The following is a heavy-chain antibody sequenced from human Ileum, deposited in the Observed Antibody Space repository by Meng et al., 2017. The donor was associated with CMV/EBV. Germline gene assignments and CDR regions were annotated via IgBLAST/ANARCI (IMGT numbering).Heavy chain of an antibody. CDR2: ISAYDGNT. V-gene: IGHV1-18*01. CDR1: GYSFPSYG. CDR3: ARGQYYLYYDFMDV. Sequence: ASVKVSCKASGYSFPSYGINWVRQAPGQGLEGRGWISAYDGNTKSAQKFQGRVTVTTDTSTNTAYMELRSLRSDDTAVYYCARGQYYLYYDFMDVWGQGTTVTVSS. D-gene: IGHD3-16*01. J-gene: IGHJ6*02.